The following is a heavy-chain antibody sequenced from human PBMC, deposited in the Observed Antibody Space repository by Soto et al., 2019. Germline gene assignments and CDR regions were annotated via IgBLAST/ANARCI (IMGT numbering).Heavy chain of an antibody. Sequence: PSETLSLTCTVSGGSISSSRCHWGWIRQPPGKGLEWIARIKYSGTTNYNPSLKSRVTIAVDTSKNQFSLKLTSVTAADTAVYYCARDKITGLFDYWGQGTLVTVSS. D-gene: IGHD2-8*02. CDR3: ARDKITGLFDY. J-gene: IGHJ4*02. CDR1: GGSISSSRCH. V-gene: IGHV4-39*07. CDR2: IKYSGTT.